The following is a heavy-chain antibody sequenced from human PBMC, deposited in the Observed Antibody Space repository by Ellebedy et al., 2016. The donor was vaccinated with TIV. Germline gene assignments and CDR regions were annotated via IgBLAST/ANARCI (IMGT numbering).Heavy chain of an antibody. CDR1: GYTFTSYY. CDR3: ARDSTSGASASFRFDP. V-gene: IGHV1-46*01. CDR2: IDPCGGRT. J-gene: IGHJ5*02. Sequence: AASVKVSCKTSGYTFTSYYLHWVRQAPGQGPEWMGIIDPCGGRTTNAQKFQGRVTMTRDTSTSTVYMELSSLRSEDTAVYYCARDSTSGASASFRFDPWGQGTLVIVSS. D-gene: IGHD6-19*01.